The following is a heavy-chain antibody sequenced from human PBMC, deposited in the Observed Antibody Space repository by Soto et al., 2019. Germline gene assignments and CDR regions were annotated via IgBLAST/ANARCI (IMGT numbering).Heavy chain of an antibody. V-gene: IGHV3-21*01. CDR3: ARGIAVAGNGHWFDP. Sequence: LRLSCAASGFTFSSYSMNWVRQAPGKGLEWVSSISSSSSYIYYADSVKGRFTISRDNAKDSLYLQMNSLRAEDTAVYYCARGIAVAGNGHWFDPWGQGTLVTVSS. CDR1: GFTFSSYS. CDR2: ISSSSSYI. J-gene: IGHJ5*02. D-gene: IGHD6-19*01.